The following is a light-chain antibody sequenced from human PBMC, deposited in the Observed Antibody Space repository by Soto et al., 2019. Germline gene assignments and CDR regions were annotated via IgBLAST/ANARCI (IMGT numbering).Light chain of an antibody. CDR1: QSVSSSY. V-gene: IGKV3-20*01. CDR2: GAS. J-gene: IGKJ1*01. Sequence: EIVLTQSPGTLSLSPGERATLSCRASQSVSSSYLAWYQQKPGQAPRLLIYGASSRATGIPDRFSGSVSGTDFTLTISRLEPEDFAVYYCQQYGSSPWTWKFGQGTKVEIK. CDR3: QQYGSSPWTWK.